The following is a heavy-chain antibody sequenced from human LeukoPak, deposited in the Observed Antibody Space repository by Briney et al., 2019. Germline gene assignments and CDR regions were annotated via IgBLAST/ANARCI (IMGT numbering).Heavy chain of an antibody. V-gene: IGHV7-4-1*02. CDR2: INTNTGNP. Sequence: ASVRVSCKTSGYTFPNYDIYWVRQAPGQGLEWMGWINTNTGNPTYAQGFTGRFVSSLDTSVSTAYLQISSLKAEDTAVYYCARDHVRLGSNFHPFDAFDIWGQGTMVTVSS. CDR1: GYTFPNYD. J-gene: IGHJ3*02. D-gene: IGHD2-2*01. CDR3: ARDHVRLGSNFHPFDAFDI.